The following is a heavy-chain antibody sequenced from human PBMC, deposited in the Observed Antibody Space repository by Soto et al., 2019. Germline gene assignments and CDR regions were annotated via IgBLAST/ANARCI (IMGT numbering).Heavy chain of an antibody. D-gene: IGHD3-22*01. Sequence: QVQLVQSGAEVKKPGASVKVSCKASGDTFTSYAMHRVRQAPVQSLEGMGWINAGNGNTKYSQKFQGRVTITRDTSASTAYMELSSLRSEDTAVYYCARGDYYDIHDYWGQGTLVTVSS. CDR1: GDTFTSYA. CDR2: INAGNGNT. V-gene: IGHV1-3*01. J-gene: IGHJ4*02. CDR3: ARGDYYDIHDY.